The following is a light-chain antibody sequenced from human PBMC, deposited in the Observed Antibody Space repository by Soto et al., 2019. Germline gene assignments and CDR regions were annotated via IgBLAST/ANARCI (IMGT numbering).Light chain of an antibody. CDR2: KAS. CDR3: QPYSTYTPRP. J-gene: IGKJ1*01. Sequence: DFQMNPSPSTVSASVGDRVTIHCRASQSISIWLAWYQQKPGKAPKILIYKASSVESGVPSRFSGSGSGTEFTLTISSLQPDDFAPYYCQPYSTYTPRPFGQGT. CDR1: QSISIW. V-gene: IGKV1-5*03.